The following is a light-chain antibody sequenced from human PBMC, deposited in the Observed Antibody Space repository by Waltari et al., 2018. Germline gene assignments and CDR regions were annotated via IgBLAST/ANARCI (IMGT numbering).Light chain of an antibody. CDR2: GAS. J-gene: IGKJ1*01. CDR3: QHYVSLPVT. Sequence: EIVLPQSPGSLSSSPGDRVPLPCRASQSVSRALAWYQQKPGQSPRLLIFGASNRATGIPDRVSGSGSGTDFSLTISRLEPEDFAVYYCQHYVSLPVTFGRGTKVEIK. CDR1: QSVSRA. V-gene: IGKV3-20*01.